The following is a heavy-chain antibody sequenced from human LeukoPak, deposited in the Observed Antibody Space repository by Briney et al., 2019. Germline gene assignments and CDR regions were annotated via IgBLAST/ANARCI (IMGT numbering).Heavy chain of an antibody. CDR2: ISSSGSTI. Sequence: PGGSLRLSCAASGFTFSSYGMHWVRQAPGKGLEWVSYISSSGSTIYYADSVKGRFTISRDNSKNTLYLQMNSLRAEDTAVYYCARFYYYMDVWGKGTTVTISS. V-gene: IGHV3-48*01. CDR1: GFTFSSYG. J-gene: IGHJ6*03. CDR3: ARFYYYMDV.